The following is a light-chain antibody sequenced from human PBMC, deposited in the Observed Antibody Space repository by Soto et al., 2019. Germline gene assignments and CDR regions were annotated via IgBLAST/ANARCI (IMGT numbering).Light chain of an antibody. V-gene: IGKV1-39*01. Sequence: DIQMTQSPSSLSASVGERVIITCRASETITRYLNWYQSKPGKAPRXXISAASSLQTGVPSRFSGNYSGTDFTLTISSLQPEDFATYYCQQFNNYLITFGQGTRVEIK. J-gene: IGKJ5*01. CDR1: ETITRY. CDR3: QQFNNYLIT. CDR2: AAS.